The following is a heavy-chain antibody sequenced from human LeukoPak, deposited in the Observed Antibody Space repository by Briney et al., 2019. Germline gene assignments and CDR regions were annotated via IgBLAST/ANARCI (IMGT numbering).Heavy chain of an antibody. CDR1: GGSISSGGYS. J-gene: IGHJ4*02. CDR3: ARAESMVTFGGVIVQTGYFDY. D-gene: IGHD3-16*02. Sequence: PSQTLSLTCAVSGGSISSGGYSWSWIRQPPGKGLEWIGYIYHSGSTYYNPSLKSRVTISVDRSKNQFSLKLSSVTAADTAVYYCARAESMVTFGGVIVQTGYFDYWGQGTLVTVSS. V-gene: IGHV4-30-2*01. CDR2: IYHSGST.